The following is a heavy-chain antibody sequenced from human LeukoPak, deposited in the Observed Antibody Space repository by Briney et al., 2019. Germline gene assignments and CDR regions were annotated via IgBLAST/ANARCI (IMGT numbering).Heavy chain of an antibody. Sequence: GGSLRVSCAASGFTFSSYAMGWVRQAPGKGLEWVSAISGSGGSTYYADSVKGRFTISRDNSKNTLYLQMNSRRAEDTAVYYCAKGSSGRTRNYFDYWGQGTLVTVSS. D-gene: IGHD3-22*01. V-gene: IGHV3-23*01. CDR3: AKGSSGRTRNYFDY. CDR2: ISGSGGST. CDR1: GFTFSSYA. J-gene: IGHJ4*02.